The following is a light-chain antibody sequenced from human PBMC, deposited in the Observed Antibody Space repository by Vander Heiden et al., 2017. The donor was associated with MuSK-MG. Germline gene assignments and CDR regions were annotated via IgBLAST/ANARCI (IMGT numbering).Light chain of an antibody. CDR1: QSVRSSS. CDR3: QQYGSSPLT. J-gene: IGKJ4*01. CDR2: GAS. Sequence: EIVLTQSPGTLSLSPGERATLSCRARQSVRSSSLAWYQQKPGQAPRLLIYGASSRATGIPDRFSGSGSGTDFTLTISRLEPEDFAVYFCQQYGSSPLTFGGGTKVEIK. V-gene: IGKV3-20*01.